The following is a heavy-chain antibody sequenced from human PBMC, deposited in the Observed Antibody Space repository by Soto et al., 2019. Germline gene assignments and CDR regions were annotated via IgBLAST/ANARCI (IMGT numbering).Heavy chain of an antibody. CDR3: ANPPAKSVLGGVS. CDR1: GLTFSTYA. J-gene: IGHJ5*02. Sequence: GGSLRLSCAASGLTFSTYAMTWVRPAPGKGLEWVSTINNSGGSTWYADSVKGRFTISRDNSKNTLYLQMNSLRVEDTAVYYCANPPAKSVLGGVSWGQGTLVTVSS. D-gene: IGHD3-16*01. CDR2: INNSGGST. V-gene: IGHV3-23*01.